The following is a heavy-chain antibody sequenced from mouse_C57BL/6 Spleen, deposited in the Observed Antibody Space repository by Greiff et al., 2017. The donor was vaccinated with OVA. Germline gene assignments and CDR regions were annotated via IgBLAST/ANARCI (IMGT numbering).Heavy chain of an antibody. CDR3: ARSDRDSAVDY. CDR2: INPNYGTT. Sequence: VQLQQSGPELVKPGASVKISCKASGYTFTDYNMNWVKQSHGKSLEWIGVINPNYGTTNYNQKFKGKATLTVDQSSSTAYMQLNSLTSEDSAVYCGARSDRDSAVDYWGQGTTLTVSS. CDR1: GYTFTDYN. V-gene: IGHV1-39*01. D-gene: IGHD3-3*01. J-gene: IGHJ2*01.